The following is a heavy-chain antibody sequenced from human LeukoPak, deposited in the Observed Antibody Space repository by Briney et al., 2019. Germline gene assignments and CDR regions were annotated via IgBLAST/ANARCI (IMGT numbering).Heavy chain of an antibody. CDR1: VYTFTVYY. J-gene: IGHJ3*02. CDR2: INPNSGGT. CDR3: ARATGRVYCTNGVCLTIDAFDI. D-gene: IGHD2-8*01. V-gene: IGHV1-2*02. Sequence: ASVKVSCKASVYTFTVYYMHWVRQAPGQGLEWMGWINPNSGGTNYAQKFQGRVTMTRDTSISTAYMELSRLRSDDTAVYYCARATGRVYCTNGVCLTIDAFDIWGQGTMVTVSS.